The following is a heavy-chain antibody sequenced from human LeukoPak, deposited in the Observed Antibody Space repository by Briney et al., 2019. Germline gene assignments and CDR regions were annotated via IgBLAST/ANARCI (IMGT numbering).Heavy chain of an antibody. J-gene: IGHJ4*02. CDR1: GFTFSSYE. D-gene: IGHD6-6*01. Sequence: PGGSLRLSCAASGFTFSSYEMNWVRQAPGKGLEWVPYISSSGSNIYYADSVKGRFTISRDNAKNSLFLQMNSLRAEDTAVYYCARLYSSSSGRALDYWGQGTLVTVSS. V-gene: IGHV3-48*03. CDR2: ISSSGSNI. CDR3: ARLYSSSSGRALDY.